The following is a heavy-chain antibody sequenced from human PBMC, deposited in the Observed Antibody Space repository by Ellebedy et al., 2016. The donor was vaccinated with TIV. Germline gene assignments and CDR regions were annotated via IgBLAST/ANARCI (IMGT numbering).Heavy chain of an antibody. D-gene: IGHD6-13*01. CDR2: INPDSGST. CDR3: ARVRRGSSGMDV. Sequence: ASVKVSCRASGYTFTSYYMHRVRQAPGQGLEWMGWINPDSGSTNFAQRFQGRVTMTRDTSVNTVYMELSRLESDDTAVYYCARVRRGSSGMDVWGQGTTVTVS. V-gene: IGHV1-2*02. CDR1: GYTFTSYY. J-gene: IGHJ6*02.